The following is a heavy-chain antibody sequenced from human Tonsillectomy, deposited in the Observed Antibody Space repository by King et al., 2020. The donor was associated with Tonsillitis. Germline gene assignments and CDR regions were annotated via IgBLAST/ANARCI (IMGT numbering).Heavy chain of an antibody. J-gene: IGHJ4*02. CDR2: IFPGDSDT. CDR3: ARPRFIATAGFYFDY. CDR1: GYSFTNYW. V-gene: IGHV5-51*01. D-gene: IGHD6-13*01. Sequence: VQLVESGAEVKKPGESLKISCKGSGYSFTNYWIGWVRQMPGKGLEWMGTIFPGDSDTRYSPSFQGQVTISADKSISTAYLQWSSLKASDTAMYYCARPRFIATAGFYFDYWGQGTLVTVSS.